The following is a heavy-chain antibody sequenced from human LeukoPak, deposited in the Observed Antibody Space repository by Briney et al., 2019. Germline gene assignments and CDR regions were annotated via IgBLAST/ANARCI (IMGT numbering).Heavy chain of an antibody. CDR3: ARTHYSSSRNYFDY. CDR2: INHSGST. J-gene: IGHJ4*02. Sequence: SETLSLTCAVYGVPFSGYYWSWLRQPPGKGLEWLGEINHSGSTNYNPSLKRRVTISVDTSKNQFSLKRSSVTAADTAVYYCARTHYSSSRNYFDYWGQGTLVTVSS. V-gene: IGHV4-34*01. CDR1: GVPFSGYY. D-gene: IGHD6-6*01.